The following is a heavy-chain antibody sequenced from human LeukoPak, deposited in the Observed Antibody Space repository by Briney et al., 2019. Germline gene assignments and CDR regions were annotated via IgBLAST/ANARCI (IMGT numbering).Heavy chain of an antibody. CDR2: IYHSGTT. J-gene: IGHJ4*02. V-gene: IGHV4-38-2*01. Sequence: PSETLSLTCAVSGYSISSGYFWGWIRQPPGKGLEWIGSIYHSGTTYYNPSLKSRITISVDTSKNQFSLKLNSVTAADTALYYCACSRDLYPPLDYWGQGTLVTVSS. D-gene: IGHD5-24*01. CDR1: GYSISSGYF. CDR3: ACSRDLYPPLDY.